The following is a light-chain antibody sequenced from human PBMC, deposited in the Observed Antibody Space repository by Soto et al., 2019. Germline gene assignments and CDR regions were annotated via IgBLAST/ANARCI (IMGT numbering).Light chain of an antibody. V-gene: IGLV2-14*01. CDR1: SRDVGGYNY. CDR3: SSYRSSSTRV. Sequence: QSALTQPASVSGSLGQSITISCTGTSRDVGGYNYVSWYQQHPGNAPKLMIYEVSNRPSGASNRFSGSKSGNTAYLTISGLQAEDEADYYCSSYRSSSTRVFGGGTKLTVL. CDR2: EVS. J-gene: IGLJ3*02.